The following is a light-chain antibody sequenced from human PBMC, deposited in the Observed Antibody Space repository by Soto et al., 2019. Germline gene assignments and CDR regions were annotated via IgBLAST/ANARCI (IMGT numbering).Light chain of an antibody. V-gene: IGLV2-23*02. J-gene: IGLJ1*01. CDR1: SSDVGSYNL. CDR2: EVT. CDR3: CSYAPTRNSYG. Sequence: QSALTQPASVSGSPGQSITISCTGTSSDVGSYNLVSWYQHHPGTAPKLIIYEVTKRPSGVSNRFSASKSGNTASLTISGLQVEDDADYYCCSYAPTRNSYGFGSGTKLTVL.